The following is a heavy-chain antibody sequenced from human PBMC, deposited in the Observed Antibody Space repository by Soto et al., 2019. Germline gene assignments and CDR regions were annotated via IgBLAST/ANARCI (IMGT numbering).Heavy chain of an antibody. J-gene: IGHJ4*02. Sequence: SSETLSLTCTVSGGSISSSSYYWGWIRQPPGKGLEWIGSIYYSGSTYYNPSLKSRVTISVDTSKNQFSLKLSSVTAADTAVYYCARHRNKMVYAIGGDYWGQGTLVTVSS. V-gene: IGHV4-39*01. CDR3: ARHRNKMVYAIGGDY. D-gene: IGHD2-8*01. CDR1: GGSISSSSYY. CDR2: IYYSGST.